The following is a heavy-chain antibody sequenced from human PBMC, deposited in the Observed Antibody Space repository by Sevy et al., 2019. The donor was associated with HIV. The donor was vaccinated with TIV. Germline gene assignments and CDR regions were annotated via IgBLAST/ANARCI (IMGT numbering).Heavy chain of an antibody. J-gene: IGHJ6*02. CDR3: TTDREGATIYYYYGMDV. CDR2: IKSKTDGGTT. D-gene: IGHD1-26*01. Sequence: GGSLRLSCAASGFTFSNAWMSWVRQAPGKGLEWVGRIKSKTDGGTTDYAAPVKGRFTISRDDSKNTLYLQMNSLKTEDTAVYYCTTDREGATIYYYYGMDVWGQGTMVTVSS. CDR1: GFTFSNAW. V-gene: IGHV3-15*01.